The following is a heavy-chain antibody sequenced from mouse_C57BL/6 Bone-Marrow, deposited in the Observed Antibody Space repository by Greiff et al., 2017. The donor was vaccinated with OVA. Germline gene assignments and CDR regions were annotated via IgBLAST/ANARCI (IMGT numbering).Heavy chain of an antibody. Sequence: VQLQQSGAELVRPGASVKLSCTASGFTIKDDYMHWVKQRPEQGLEWIGWIDPENGDTEYASKFQGKATITADTSSNTAYLQLSSLTSEDTAVYYCTTPCGSSSYAMDYWGQGTSVTVSS. J-gene: IGHJ4*01. CDR2: IDPENGDT. CDR1: GFTIKDDY. D-gene: IGHD1-1*01. CDR3: TTPCGSSSYAMDY. V-gene: IGHV14-4*01.